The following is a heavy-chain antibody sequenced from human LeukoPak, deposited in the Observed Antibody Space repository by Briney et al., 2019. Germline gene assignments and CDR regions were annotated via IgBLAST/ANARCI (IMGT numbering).Heavy chain of an antibody. J-gene: IGHJ5*02. CDR3: ARGRRNYDFWSGHGRWFDP. CDR2: INHSGST. CDR1: GGSFSGYY. D-gene: IGHD3-3*01. V-gene: IGHV4-34*01. Sequence: SETLSLTCAVYGGSFSGYYWRWIRQPPGKGLEWIGEINHSGSTNYNPSLKSRVTISGDTSKNQFSLKLSSVTAADTAVYYCARGRRNYDFWSGHGRWFDPWGQGTLVTVSS.